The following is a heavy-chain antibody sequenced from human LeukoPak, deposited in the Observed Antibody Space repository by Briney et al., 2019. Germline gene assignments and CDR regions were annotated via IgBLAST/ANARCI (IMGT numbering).Heavy chain of an antibody. D-gene: IGHD2-2*02. Sequence: ASVKVSCKAPGVTFGTYAISWVRQAPGQGLEWMGGIIAMFTTANYAQKFQGRVTITADESTRTAYMELSSLRSEDTAVYYCARVTGGRYCSTTSCYMRGWFDPWGQGTLVTVSS. J-gene: IGHJ5*02. V-gene: IGHV1-69*13. CDR1: GVTFGTYA. CDR2: IIAMFTTA. CDR3: ARVTGGRYCSTTSCYMRGWFDP.